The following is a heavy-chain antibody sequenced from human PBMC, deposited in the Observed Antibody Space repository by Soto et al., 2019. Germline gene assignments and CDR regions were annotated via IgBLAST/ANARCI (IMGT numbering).Heavy chain of an antibody. Sequence: QVQLQQWGAGLLKPSETLSLTCAVYGGSFSGYYWSWIRQPPGKGLEWIGEINHSGRTNYNPSLKSRVTISVDTSKNQFSLKLSYVTAADTAVYYCASAPRRAFDYWGQGTLVTVSS. V-gene: IGHV4-34*01. J-gene: IGHJ4*02. CDR3: ASAPRRAFDY. CDR1: GGSFSGYY. CDR2: INHSGRT.